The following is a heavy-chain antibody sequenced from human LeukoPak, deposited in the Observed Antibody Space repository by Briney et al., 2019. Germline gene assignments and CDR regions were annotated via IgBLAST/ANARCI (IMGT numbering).Heavy chain of an antibody. V-gene: IGHV4-34*01. CDR2: INHSGST. CDR1: GGSFSPYY. J-gene: IGHJ4*02. CDR3: ARGGFYCGGDCYVDY. D-gene: IGHD2-21*02. Sequence: SETLALTCAVYGGSFSPYYWSWIRQPPGKGLEWIGEINHSGSTNYNPSLKSRVTISVDTSKNQFSLRLSSVTAADTAVYYCARGGFYCGGDCYVDYWGQGTLVTVSS.